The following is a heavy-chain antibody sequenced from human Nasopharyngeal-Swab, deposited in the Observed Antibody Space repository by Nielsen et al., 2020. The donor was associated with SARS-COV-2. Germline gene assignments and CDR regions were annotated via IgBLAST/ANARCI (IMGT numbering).Heavy chain of an antibody. D-gene: IGHD6-6*01. V-gene: IGHV1-58*01. J-gene: IGHJ6*02. CDR3: AAGGTGAARPYYYYGMDV. CDR1: GFTFTSSA. CDR2: IVVGSGNT. Sequence: SVKVSCKASGFTFTSSAVQWVRQARGQRLEWIGWIVVGSGNTNYAQKFQERVTITRDMSTGTAYMELSSLRSEDTAVYYCAAGGTGAARPYYYYGMDVWGQGTTATVSS.